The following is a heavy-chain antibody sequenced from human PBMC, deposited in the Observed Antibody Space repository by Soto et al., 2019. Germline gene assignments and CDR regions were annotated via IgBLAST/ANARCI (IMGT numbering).Heavy chain of an antibody. Sequence: EVQLVESGGGLVQPGGSLRLSCAASGFTVSSNYMSWVRQAPGKGLERVSIIYSGGTTYYADSVKGRFTMSRDNSKNTLYLQMTSLRAADTAVYYCARAGISQPAAGSLDCCPIDSWGQGTLVTVSS. D-gene: IGHD6-13*01. J-gene: IGHJ4*02. CDR1: GFTVSSNY. CDR3: ARAGISQPAAGSLDCCPIDS. V-gene: IGHV3-66*01. CDR2: IYSGGTT.